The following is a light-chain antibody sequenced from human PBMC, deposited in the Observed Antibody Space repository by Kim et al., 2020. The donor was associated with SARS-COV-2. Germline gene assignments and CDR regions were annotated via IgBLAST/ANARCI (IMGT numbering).Light chain of an antibody. Sequence: GDRVTITCRASQGISNYLAWYQQKPGKVPKLLIYAASTLQSGVPSRFSGSGSGTDFTLTISSLQPEDVATYYCQKYNSAPRTFGQGTKVDIK. CDR2: AAS. V-gene: IGKV1-27*01. J-gene: IGKJ1*01. CDR3: QKYNSAPRT. CDR1: QGISNY.